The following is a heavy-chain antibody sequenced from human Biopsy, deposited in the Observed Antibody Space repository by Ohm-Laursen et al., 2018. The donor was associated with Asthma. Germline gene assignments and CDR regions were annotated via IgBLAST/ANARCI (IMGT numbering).Heavy chain of an antibody. CDR1: GDSFSNYA. J-gene: IGHJ6*02. D-gene: IGHD5-12*01. CDR3: ARGYSGSDRIVYYYSGLEV. V-gene: IGHV1-69*13. Sequence: SVKVSCKASGDSFSNYAISWVRQAPGQGLEWMGGLIPVLGTPDHAQMLEGRVTITADESTSTAYMELSSLSSEDTAVYYCARGYSGSDRIVYYYSGLEVWGQGTTVTVSS. CDR2: LIPVLGTP.